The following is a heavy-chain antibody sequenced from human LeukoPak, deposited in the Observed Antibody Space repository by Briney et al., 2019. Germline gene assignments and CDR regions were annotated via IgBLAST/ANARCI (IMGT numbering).Heavy chain of an antibody. Sequence: GGSLRLSCAASGFTFYSYWMHWVRQAPGKGLVGVSRIISGGSSTSYADSVKGRFTISRDNAKNTLYLQMNSLRAEDTAVYYCARVEWELLGGFDYWGQGTLVTVSS. V-gene: IGHV3-74*01. CDR2: IISGGSST. CDR3: ARVEWELLGGFDY. CDR1: GFTFYSYW. D-gene: IGHD1-26*01. J-gene: IGHJ4*02.